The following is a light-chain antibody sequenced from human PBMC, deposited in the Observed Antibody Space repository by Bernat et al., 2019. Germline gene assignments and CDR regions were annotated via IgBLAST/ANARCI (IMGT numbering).Light chain of an antibody. J-gene: IGKJ1*01. CDR2: GAS. CDR3: QQYDSSSWT. Sequence: EIVLTQSPGTLSLSPGERATLSCRASQSVNSRYLAWYHQKPGQAPRLLIYGASSRATGIPDRFSGSGSGTDFTLTISRLEPEDFAVYYCQQYDSSSWTFGQGTKVEFK. CDR1: QSVNSRY. V-gene: IGKV3-20*01.